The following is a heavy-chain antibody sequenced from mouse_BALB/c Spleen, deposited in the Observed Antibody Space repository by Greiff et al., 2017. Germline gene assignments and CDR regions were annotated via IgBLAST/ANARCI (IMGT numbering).Heavy chain of an antibody. Sequence: QVQLQQPGAELVKPGASVKLSCKASGYTFTSYWMHWVKQRPGQGLEWIGEINPSNGRTNYNEKFKSKATLTVDKSSSTAYMQLSSLTSEDSAVYYCAFYGNYGDYAMDYWGQGTSGTVSS. J-gene: IGHJ4*01. D-gene: IGHD2-1*01. CDR2: INPSNGRT. V-gene: IGHV1S81*02. CDR1: GYTFTSYW. CDR3: AFYGNYGDYAMDY.